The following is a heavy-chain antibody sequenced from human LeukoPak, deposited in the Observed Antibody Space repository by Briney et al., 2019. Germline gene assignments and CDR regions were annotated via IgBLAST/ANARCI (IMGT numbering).Heavy chain of an antibody. V-gene: IGHV3-7*03. CDR3: ARGGGLDV. D-gene: IGHD3-16*01. J-gene: IGHJ6*02. Sequence: QPGGSLRLSCAASGFNFNNYWMSWLRQAPGKGLEWVASINHNGNVNYYVDSVKGRFTISRDNAKNSLYLQMSNLRAEDTAVYFCARGGGLDVWSQGATVTVSS. CDR2: INHNGNVN. CDR1: GFNFNNYW.